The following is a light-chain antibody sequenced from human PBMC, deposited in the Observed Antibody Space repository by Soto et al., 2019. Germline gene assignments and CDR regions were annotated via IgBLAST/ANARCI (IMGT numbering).Light chain of an antibody. J-gene: IGLJ1*01. CDR1: SSDVVGYNY. Sequence: QSALTQPASVSGSPGQSITISCTGTSSDVVGYNYVSWYQQHPGKAPKLMIYDVSNRPSGVSNRFSGSKSGNTASLTISGLQAEDESDYYCSSYTSSTTRLYVFGTGTEVTVL. CDR2: DVS. V-gene: IGLV2-14*01. CDR3: SSYTSSTTRLYV.